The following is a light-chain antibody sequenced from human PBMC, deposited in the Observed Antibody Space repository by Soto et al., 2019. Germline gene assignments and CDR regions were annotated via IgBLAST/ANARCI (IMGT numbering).Light chain of an antibody. CDR3: SSYPSSITPYV. CDR1: ITDIGAYNY. V-gene: IGLV2-14*01. J-gene: IGLJ1*01. CDR2: GVS. Sequence: QSVLTQPASVSGSPGQSITISCTGTITDIGAYNYVSWYQQHPGKAPKLLIYGVSSRPSGVSNRFSGSNSGNAASLTISGLQAYDEAEYYCSSYPSSITPYVVGTGTKVNVL.